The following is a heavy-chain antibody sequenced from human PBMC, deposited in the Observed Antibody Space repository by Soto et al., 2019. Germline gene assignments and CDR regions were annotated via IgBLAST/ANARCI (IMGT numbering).Heavy chain of an antibody. CDR2: IIPIFGTA. D-gene: IGHD3-10*01. J-gene: IGHJ6*02. CDR1: GGTFSSYA. V-gene: IGHV1-69*06. Sequence: QVQLVQSGAEVKKPGSSVNVSCTASGGTFSSYAISWVRQAPGQGLEWMGGIIPIFGTANYAQKFQGRVTITADKSTSTAYMELSSLRSEDTAVYYCARVWDYYGMDVWGQGTTVTVSS. CDR3: ARVWDYYGMDV.